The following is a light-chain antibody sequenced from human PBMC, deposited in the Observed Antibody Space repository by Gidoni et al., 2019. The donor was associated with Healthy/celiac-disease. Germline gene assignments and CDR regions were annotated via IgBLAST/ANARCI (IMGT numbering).Light chain of an antibody. J-gene: IGKJ4*01. CDR1: QGISSY. CDR3: QQLLT. Sequence: DIQLTQSPSFLSASLGDRVTITCRASQGISSYLAWYQQKPGKAPKLLIYAASTLQSGVPSRFSGSGSGTEFTLTISSLQPEDFATYYCQQLLTFGGGTKVEIK. CDR2: AAS. V-gene: IGKV1-9*01.